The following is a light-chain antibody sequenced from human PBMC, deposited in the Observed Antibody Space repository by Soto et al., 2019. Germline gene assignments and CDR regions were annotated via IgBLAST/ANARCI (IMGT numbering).Light chain of an antibody. CDR2: AAS. J-gene: IGKJ4*01. CDR3: QNYNSAPLT. CDR1: QDISNY. Sequence: DIQMTQSPSSLSASVGDRVTITCRASQDISNYLAWYQQKPGKVPKLLIYAASTLQSGVPSRFSGSGSGTDFTLTISSLQPGDVATYYCQNYNSAPLTLGGGTKVDIK. V-gene: IGKV1-27*01.